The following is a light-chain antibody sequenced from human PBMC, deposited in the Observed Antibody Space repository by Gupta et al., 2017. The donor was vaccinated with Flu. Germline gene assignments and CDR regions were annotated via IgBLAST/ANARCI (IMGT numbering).Light chain of an antibody. CDR3: GTWDSRLSAAV. CDR1: SSNIGNNY. Sequence: QSVLTHPPSVSAAPGQKVTLSCSGSSSNIGNNYVSWYQQLPGTTPKLLIYDNNKRSSGIPDRFSGAKYGTSATLGITGLQTGDEADYYCGTWDSRLSAAVFGGGTQLTVL. CDR2: DNN. J-gene: IGLJ7*01. V-gene: IGLV1-51*01.